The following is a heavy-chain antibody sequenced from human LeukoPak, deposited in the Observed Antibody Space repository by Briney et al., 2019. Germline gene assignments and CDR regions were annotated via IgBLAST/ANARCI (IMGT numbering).Heavy chain of an antibody. D-gene: IGHD3-22*01. V-gene: IGHV1-2*02. Sequence: ASVKVSCKASGYTFTGYYMHWARQAPGQGLEWMGWINPNSGGTNYAQKFQGRVTMTRDTSISTAYMELSRLRSDDTAVYYCAREESGSSGSIDYWGQGTLVTVSS. CDR1: GYTFTGYY. CDR2: INPNSGGT. J-gene: IGHJ4*02. CDR3: AREESGSSGSIDY.